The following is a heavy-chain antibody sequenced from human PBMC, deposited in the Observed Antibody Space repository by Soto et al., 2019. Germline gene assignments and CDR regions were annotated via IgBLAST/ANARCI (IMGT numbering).Heavy chain of an antibody. CDR2: ISGYNGLT. V-gene: IGHV1-18*04. CDR3: ARDEGIRGFDS. CDR1: GYTFSNYG. J-gene: IGHJ4*02. D-gene: IGHD3-10*01. Sequence: QVKLVQSGDEVKKSGASVKVSCKASGYTFSNYGISWVRQAPGQGLEWMGWISGYNGLTAYAQNVQGRVTMTIDTPTGTVFMELTSLRSNDTAVYYCARDEGIRGFDSWGQGTLVTVSS.